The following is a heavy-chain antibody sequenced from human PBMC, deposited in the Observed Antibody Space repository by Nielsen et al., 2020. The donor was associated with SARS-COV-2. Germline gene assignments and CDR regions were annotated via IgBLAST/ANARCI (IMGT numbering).Heavy chain of an antibody. Sequence: SQTLSLTCAISGDSVSSNSAAWNWIRQSPSRGLEWLGRTYYRSKWYNDYAVSVKSRITINPDTSKNQFSLQLNSVTPEDTAVYYCARDPGPGPFGVVISIWFDPWGQGTLVTVSS. CDR3: ARDPGPGPFGVVISIWFDP. J-gene: IGHJ5*02. D-gene: IGHD3-3*01. V-gene: IGHV6-1*01. CDR1: GDSVSSNSAA. CDR2: TYYRSKWYN.